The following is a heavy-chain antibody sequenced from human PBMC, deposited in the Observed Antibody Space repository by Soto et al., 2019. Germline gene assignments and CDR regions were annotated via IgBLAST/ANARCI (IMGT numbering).Heavy chain of an antibody. CDR3: ARGKYYGFWSGYYTARAFDP. V-gene: IGHV1-18*04. Sequence: GASVKVSCKASGYTFTSYGISWVRQAPGQGLEWMGWISAYNGNTNYAQKLQGRVTMTTDTSTSTAYMELRSLRSDDTAVYYCARGKYYGFWSGYYTARAFDPWGQGTLVTVSS. D-gene: IGHD3-3*01. J-gene: IGHJ5*02. CDR2: ISAYNGNT. CDR1: GYTFTSYG.